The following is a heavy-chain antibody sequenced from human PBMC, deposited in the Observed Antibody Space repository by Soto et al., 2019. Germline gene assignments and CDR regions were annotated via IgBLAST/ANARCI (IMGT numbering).Heavy chain of an antibody. D-gene: IGHD6-13*01. J-gene: IGHJ4*02. Sequence: SETLSLTCTVSGGSISSYYWSWIRQPPGKGLEWIGYIYFSGGTNYNPPLKSRVTISVDTSKNQFSLKLSSVTAADTAVYYCARESRSWYGSIWDYWGQGTLVTVSS. CDR1: GGSISSYY. CDR3: ARESRSWYGSIWDY. V-gene: IGHV4-59*12. CDR2: IYFSGGT.